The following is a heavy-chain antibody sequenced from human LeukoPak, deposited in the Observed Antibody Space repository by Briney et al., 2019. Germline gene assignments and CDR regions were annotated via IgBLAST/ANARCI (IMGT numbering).Heavy chain of an antibody. CDR1: GFTFGDYA. V-gene: IGHV3-7*01. J-gene: IGHJ2*01. Sequence: PGGSLRLSCTASGFTFGDYAMSWVRQAPGKGLEWVAKIEKDGSATYYVDSMKGRFTVPRDNAANSLYLQMSNLGVEDTAVYSCARAGVTNQLGETYWYFDLWGRGTLVTVSS. CDR3: ARAGVTNQLGETYWYFDL. D-gene: IGHD1-1*01. CDR2: IEKDGSAT.